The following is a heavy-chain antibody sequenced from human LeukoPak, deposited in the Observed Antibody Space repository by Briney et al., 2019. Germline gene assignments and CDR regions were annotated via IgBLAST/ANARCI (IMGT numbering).Heavy chain of an antibody. V-gene: IGHV1-69*05. J-gene: IGHJ5*02. Sequence: SVKVSCKASGGTFSSYAISWVRPAPGQGLEWMGGIIPIFGTANYAQKFQGRVTITTDESTSTAYMELSSLRSEDTAVYYCARDLGKGVAGTTFGYFDPWGQGTLVTVSS. D-gene: IGHD1-7*01. CDR3: ARDLGKGVAGTTFGYFDP. CDR1: GGTFSSYA. CDR2: IIPIFGTA.